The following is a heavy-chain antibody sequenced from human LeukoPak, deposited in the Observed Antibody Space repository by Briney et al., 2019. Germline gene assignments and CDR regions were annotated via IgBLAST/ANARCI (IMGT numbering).Heavy chain of an antibody. V-gene: IGHV3-21*01. D-gene: IGHD1-26*01. CDR2: ISSSSSYI. CDR1: GFTFSSYS. CDR3: ARDSIVGATTDLGEFDP. J-gene: IGHJ5*02. Sequence: PGGSLRLSCAASGFTFSSYSMNWVRQAPGKGLEWVSSISSSSSYIYYADSVKGRFTISRDNAKNSLYLQMNSLRAEDTAVYYCARDSIVGATTDLGEFDPWGQGTLVTVSS.